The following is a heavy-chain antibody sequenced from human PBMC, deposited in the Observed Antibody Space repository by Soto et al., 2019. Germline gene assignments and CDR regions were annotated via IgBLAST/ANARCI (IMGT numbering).Heavy chain of an antibody. V-gene: IGHV1-3*01. CDR1: GYTFTSYA. D-gene: IGHD3-3*01. J-gene: IGHJ3*02. CDR3: ARLYDFGPDAFDI. Sequence: ASVKVSCKASGYTFTSYAMHWVRQAPGQRLEWMGWINAGNGNTKYSQKFQGRVTITRDTSASTAYMELSSLRSEDTAVYHCARLYDFGPDAFDIWGQGTMVTVSS. CDR2: INAGNGNT.